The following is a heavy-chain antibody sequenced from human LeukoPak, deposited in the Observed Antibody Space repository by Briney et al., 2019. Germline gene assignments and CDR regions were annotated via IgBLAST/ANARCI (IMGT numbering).Heavy chain of an antibody. J-gene: IGHJ4*02. CDR2: ISGSGDST. CDR1: GFTFSNYA. CDR3: ARDFRLLAAAGEPVFDY. V-gene: IGHV3-21*01. D-gene: IGHD6-13*01. Sequence: GGSLRLSCAASGFTFSNYAMTWVRQAPGKGLEWVSSISGSGDSTYYADSVKGRFTISRDNAKNSLYLQMNSLRAEDTAVYYCARDFRLLAAAGEPVFDYWGQGTLVTVSS.